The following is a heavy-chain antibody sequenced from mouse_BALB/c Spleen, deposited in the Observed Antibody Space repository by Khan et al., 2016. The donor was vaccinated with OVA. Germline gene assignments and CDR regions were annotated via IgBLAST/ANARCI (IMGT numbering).Heavy chain of an antibody. Sequence: VQLQESGAELARPGASVKMSCKASGYTFTGYSMHWIQQRPGQGLEWIGYISPSNAYTNYNQKFKDKATLTADKSSSPAYMQLSSLTSEDSAVYYWSRDFHYDGSRGALDYWGQGTSVTVSS. J-gene: IGHJ4*01. CDR3: SRDFHYDGSRGALDY. D-gene: IGHD1-1*01. CDR2: ISPSNAYT. V-gene: IGHV1-4*01. CDR1: GYTFTGYS.